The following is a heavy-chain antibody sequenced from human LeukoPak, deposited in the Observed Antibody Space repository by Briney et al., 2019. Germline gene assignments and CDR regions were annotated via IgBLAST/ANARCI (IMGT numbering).Heavy chain of an antibody. D-gene: IGHD1-1*01. CDR1: GGSFSPAH. V-gene: IGHV4-59*08. CDR2: ICDNGST. J-gene: IGHJ4*02. Sequence: SETLSLTCTFSGGSFSPAHWSWIRQPPGKGLEWIGVICDNGSTNYNPSLKSRVTISVDTSKNQFSLKLSSVTAADTAVYYCARHVGPRTAFDYWGQGTLVTVSS. CDR3: ARHVGPRTAFDY.